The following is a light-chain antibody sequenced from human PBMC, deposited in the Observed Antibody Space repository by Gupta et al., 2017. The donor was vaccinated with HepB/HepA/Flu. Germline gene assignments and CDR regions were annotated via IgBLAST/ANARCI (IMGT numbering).Light chain of an antibody. V-gene: IGLV3-21*03. CDR2: EDS. CDR3: QVWVSSRDQGV. J-gene: IGLJ2*01. CDR1: NIGSKS. Sequence: SYVLTQPPSASVAPGKTARITCGGNNIGSKSVHWYQKKQGQAPVRGVEEDSDRPSGIPERFAGYNAGKTDNPTIRRVAAGKEADDDGQVWVSSRDQGVFGGGTKMTVL.